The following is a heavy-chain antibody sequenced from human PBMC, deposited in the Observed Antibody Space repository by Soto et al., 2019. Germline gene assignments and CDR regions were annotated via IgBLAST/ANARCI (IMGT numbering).Heavy chain of an antibody. CDR2: ISAYNGNT. D-gene: IGHD5-12*01. CDR1: GYTFTSYG. CDR3: ARAYSGYDRYYGMDV. Sequence: ASVKVSCKAPGYTFTSYGISWVRQAPGQGLEWMGWISAYNGNTNYAQKLQGRVTMTTDTSTSTAYMELRSLRSDDTAVYYCARAYSGYDRYYGMDVWGQGTTVTVSS. V-gene: IGHV1-18*01. J-gene: IGHJ6*02.